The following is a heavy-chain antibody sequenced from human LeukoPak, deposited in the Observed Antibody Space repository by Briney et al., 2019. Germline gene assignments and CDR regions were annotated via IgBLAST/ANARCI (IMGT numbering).Heavy chain of an antibody. Sequence: SETLSLTCTVSGGSISSYYWSWIRQPPGKGVEWIGYIYYSGSTNYNPSLKSRVTISVDTSKNQFSLKLSSVTAADTAVYYCARDYYGSGRSDYYYMDVWGKGTTVTVSS. CDR2: IYYSGST. CDR3: ARDYYGSGRSDYYYMDV. V-gene: IGHV4-59*01. CDR1: GGSISSYY. D-gene: IGHD3-10*01. J-gene: IGHJ6*03.